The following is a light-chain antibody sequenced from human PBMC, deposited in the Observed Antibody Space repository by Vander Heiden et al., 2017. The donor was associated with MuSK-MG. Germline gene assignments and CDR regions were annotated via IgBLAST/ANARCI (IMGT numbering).Light chain of an antibody. CDR3: RQSVDLPYT. V-gene: IGKV2D-29*01. Sequence: VMTQTPLSLSVTPGQPASLSCKSGQTLLKSDGKTYLYWYLQRPGQPPRLLIHECFNRCSGVPERSRGSGSDTDFTLEISRVEAEDVGVYYSRQSVDLPYTFGQGTKLEIK. CDR1: QTLLKSDGKTY. J-gene: IGKJ2*01. CDR2: ECF.